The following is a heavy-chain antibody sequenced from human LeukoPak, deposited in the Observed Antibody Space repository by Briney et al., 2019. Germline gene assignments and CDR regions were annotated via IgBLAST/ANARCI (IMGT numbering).Heavy chain of an antibody. Sequence: PSETLSLTCTVSGGSISSSSYYWGWIRQPPGKGLEWIGSIYYSGSTYYNPSLKSRVTISVDTSKNQFSLKLSSVTAADTAVYYCAMFPRSYDAFDIWGQGTMVTVSS. D-gene: IGHD3-10*02. CDR1: GGSISSSSYY. J-gene: IGHJ3*02. CDR3: AMFPRSYDAFDI. V-gene: IGHV4-39*01. CDR2: IYYSGST.